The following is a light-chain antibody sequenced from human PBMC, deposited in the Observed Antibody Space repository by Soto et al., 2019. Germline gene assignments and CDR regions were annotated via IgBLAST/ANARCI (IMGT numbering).Light chain of an antibody. CDR3: QTWGTGTVV. J-gene: IGLJ2*01. CDR2: LNSDGSH. V-gene: IGLV4-69*01. Sequence: QLVLTQSPSASASLGASVKLACTLSSGHSSYAIAWHQQQPEKGPRYLMKLNSDGSHSKGDGIPDRFSGSSSGAERYLTISSLQSEDKADYYCQTWGTGTVVFGGGTKVTVL. CDR1: SGHSSYA.